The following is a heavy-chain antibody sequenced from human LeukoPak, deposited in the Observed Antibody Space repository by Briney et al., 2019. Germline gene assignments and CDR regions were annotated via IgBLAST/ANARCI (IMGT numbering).Heavy chain of an antibody. D-gene: IGHD2/OR15-2a*01. CDR3: ARELKVGNTGYYFDY. J-gene: IGHJ4*02. Sequence: SETLSLTCTVSGGSISSGDYYWSWIRQPPGKGLEWIGYIYYSGSTNYNPSLKSRVTILVDMSKNQFSLKMSSVTAADTAVYYCARELKVGNTGYYFDYWGQGTLVTVSS. CDR1: GGSISSGDYY. V-gene: IGHV4-61*08. CDR2: IYYSGST.